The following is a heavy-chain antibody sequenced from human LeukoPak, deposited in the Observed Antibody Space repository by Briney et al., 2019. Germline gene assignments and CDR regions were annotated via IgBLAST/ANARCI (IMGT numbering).Heavy chain of an antibody. V-gene: IGHV3-11*06. CDR1: GLTFNDYY. Sequence: GGSLRLSCVASGLTFNDYYMSWIRLAPGKGLEWVSYISSSSSYTRYADSVKGRFTISRDNAKNSLYLQMNSLRADDTAVYYCARDRGWRQIDYWGQGTLVTVSS. D-gene: IGHD5-18*01. CDR3: ARDRGWRQIDY. CDR2: ISSSSSYT. J-gene: IGHJ4*02.